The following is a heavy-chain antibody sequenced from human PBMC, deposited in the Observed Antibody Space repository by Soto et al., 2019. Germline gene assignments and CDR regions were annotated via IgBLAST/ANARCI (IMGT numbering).Heavy chain of an antibody. D-gene: IGHD3-3*01. CDR3: ARVLYDFWSGPDYYYMDV. J-gene: IGHJ6*03. CDR1: GYTFTSYD. V-gene: IGHV1-8*01. CDR2: MNPNSGNT. Sequence: GASVKASCKASGYTFTSYDINWARQATGQGLEWMGWMNPNSGNTGYAQKFQGRVTMTRNTSISTAYMELSSLRSEDTAVYYCARVLYDFWSGPDYYYMDVWGKGTTVTV.